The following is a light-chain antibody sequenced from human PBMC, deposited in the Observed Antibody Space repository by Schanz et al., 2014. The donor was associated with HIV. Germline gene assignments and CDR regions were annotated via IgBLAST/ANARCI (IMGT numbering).Light chain of an antibody. J-gene: IGKJ4*01. CDR3: QKYNSAPNT. CDR2: GAS. CDR1: QSVSSSY. Sequence: EIVLTQSPGTLSLSPGERATLSCRASQSVSSSYLAWYQQKPGQAPRLLIYGASTRATGIPARFSGGVSGTDFTLTISSLQPEDVATYYCQKYNSAPNTFGGGTKVEIK. V-gene: IGKV3-20*01.